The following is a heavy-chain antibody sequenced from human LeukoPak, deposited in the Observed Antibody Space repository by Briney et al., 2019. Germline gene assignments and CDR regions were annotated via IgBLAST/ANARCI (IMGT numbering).Heavy chain of an antibody. CDR2: MNPNSGNT. CDR3: ARCVGVYDILTGNLYYMDV. D-gene: IGHD3-9*01. CDR1: GYTFTSYD. J-gene: IGHJ6*03. V-gene: IGHV1-8*01. Sequence: AASVKVSCKASGYTFTSYDINWVRQATGQGLEWMGWMNPNSGNTGYAQKFQGRVTITRNTSISTAYMELSSLRSEDTAVYYCARCVGVYDILTGNLYYMDVWGKGTTVTVSS.